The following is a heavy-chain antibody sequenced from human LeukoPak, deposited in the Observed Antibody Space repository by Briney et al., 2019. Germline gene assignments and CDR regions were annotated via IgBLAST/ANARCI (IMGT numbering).Heavy chain of an antibody. D-gene: IGHD6-13*01. CDR2: ISRSATTI. CDR1: GFTFSSYE. J-gene: IGHJ4*02. Sequence: GGSLRLSCAASGFTFSSYEMNWVRQAPGKGLEWVPFISRSATTIYYADSVKGRFTISRDNAKNSLYLQMNSLRAEDTAVYFCARVGALSSSWLLYWGQGTLVTVSS. CDR3: ARVGALSSSWLLY. V-gene: IGHV3-48*03.